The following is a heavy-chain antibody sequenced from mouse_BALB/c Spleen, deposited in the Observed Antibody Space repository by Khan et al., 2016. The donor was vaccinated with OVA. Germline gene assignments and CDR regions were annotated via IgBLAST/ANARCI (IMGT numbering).Heavy chain of an antibody. J-gene: IGHJ2*01. CDR1: GFNIKDTH. Sequence: VRLQQSGAELVKPGASVKLSCTASGFNIKDTHMHWVKQRPEQGLEWIGRIDPANDNSKYDPRFQGKATITADTSSNTAYLHLSRLTSEDTAVYYCAPAGTGDYFDYWGQGTTLTVSS. CDR2: IDPANDNS. CDR3: APAGTGDYFDY. V-gene: IGHV14-3*02. D-gene: IGHD4-1*01.